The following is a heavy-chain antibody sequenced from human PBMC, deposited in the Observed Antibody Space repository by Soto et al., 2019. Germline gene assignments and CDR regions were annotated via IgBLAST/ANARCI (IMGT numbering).Heavy chain of an antibody. CDR2: INPNSGGT. CDR1: GYTFTGYY. J-gene: IGHJ4*02. CDR3: ARGGPLRFLEWLLIDY. D-gene: IGHD3-3*01. Sequence: QVQLVQSGAEVKKPGASVKVSCKASGYTFTGYYMHWVRQAPGQGLEWMGWINPNSGGTNYAQKVQGRVTMTRDTSISTAYMELSRLRSDDTAVYYCARGGPLRFLEWLLIDYWGQGTLVTVSS. V-gene: IGHV1-2*02.